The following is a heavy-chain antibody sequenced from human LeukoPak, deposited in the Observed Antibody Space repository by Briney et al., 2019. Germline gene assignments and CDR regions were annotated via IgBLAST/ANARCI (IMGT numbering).Heavy chain of an antibody. Sequence: GGSLRLSCAASGFTFSSYAMSWVRQAPGKGLEWVSAISGSGGSTYYADSVKGRFTISRDNSKNTLYLQMNSLRAEDTAVYYCAKDLLDYGWGSYPLPPSPYFDYWGQGTLVTVSS. CDR2: ISGSGGST. CDR3: AKDLLDYGWGSYPLPPSPYFDY. V-gene: IGHV3-23*01. D-gene: IGHD3-16*02. CDR1: GFTFSSYA. J-gene: IGHJ4*02.